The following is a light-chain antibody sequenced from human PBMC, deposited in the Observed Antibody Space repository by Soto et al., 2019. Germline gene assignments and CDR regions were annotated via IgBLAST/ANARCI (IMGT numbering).Light chain of an antibody. CDR2: EVS. CDR1: SSDVGGYNF. Sequence: QSALTQPPSASRSPGQSVTISCTGTSSDVGGYNFVSWYQQHPGKAPKLMIYEVSKRPSGVPDRFSGSKSGNTASLTVSGLQAEDEADYYCSSYAGGNNLVFGGGTKVTVL. CDR3: SSYAGGNNLV. J-gene: IGLJ2*01. V-gene: IGLV2-8*02.